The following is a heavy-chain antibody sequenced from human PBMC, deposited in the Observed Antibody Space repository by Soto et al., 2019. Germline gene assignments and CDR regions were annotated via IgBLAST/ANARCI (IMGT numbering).Heavy chain of an antibody. Sequence: PSETLSLTCAVSGYSISSGYYWGWIRQPPGKGLEWIGSIYHSGSTYYNPSLKSRVTISVDTSKNQFSLKLSSVTAADTAVYYCARDSDYDRWEYYYYGMDVWGQGTTVTVSS. CDR3: ARDSDYDRWEYYYYGMDV. J-gene: IGHJ6*02. CDR2: IYHSGST. D-gene: IGHD5-12*01. CDR1: GYSISSGYY. V-gene: IGHV4-38-2*02.